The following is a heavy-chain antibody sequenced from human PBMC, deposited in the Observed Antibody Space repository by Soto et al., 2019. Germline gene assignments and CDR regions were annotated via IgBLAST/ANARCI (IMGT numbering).Heavy chain of an antibody. CDR1: GGTFSSYT. CDR2: IIPILGIA. Sequence: QVQLMQSGAEVKKPGSSVKVSCKASGGTFSSYTISWVRQAPGQGLEWMGRIIPILGIANYAQKFQGRVTITADKSTNTAYMELSRLRSGDTAVYYCARAYCGGDCYAVFYYYGMDVWGQGTTVTVSS. D-gene: IGHD2-21*02. V-gene: IGHV1-69*02. J-gene: IGHJ6*02. CDR3: ARAYCGGDCYAVFYYYGMDV.